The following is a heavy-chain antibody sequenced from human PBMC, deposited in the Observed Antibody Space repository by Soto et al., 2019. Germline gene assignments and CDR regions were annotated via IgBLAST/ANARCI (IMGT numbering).Heavy chain of an antibody. V-gene: IGHV1-69*01. D-gene: IGHD3-10*01. CDR2: IIPIFGTA. CDR3: ARVGTYGSGSYYNVYYYGMDV. J-gene: IGHJ6*02. CDR1: GGTFSSYA. Sequence: QVQLVQSGAEVKKPGSSVKVSCKASGGTFSSYAISWVRQAPGQGLEWMGGIIPIFGTANYAQKFQGRVTITADESTSTAYMELSSLRSADTAVYYCARVGTYGSGSYYNVYYYGMDVWGQGTTVTVSS.